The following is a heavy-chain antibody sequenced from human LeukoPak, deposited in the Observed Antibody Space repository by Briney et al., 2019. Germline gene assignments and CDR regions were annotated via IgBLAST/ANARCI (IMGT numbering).Heavy chain of an antibody. Sequence: SETLSLTCAVYGGSFSGYYWSWIRQPPGKGLEWIGEINHSGSTNYNPSLKSRVTISVDTSKNQFSLKLSSVTAADTGVYCCALRTMTHYFDYWGQGTLVTVSS. CDR2: INHSGST. CDR3: ALRTMTHYFDY. J-gene: IGHJ4*02. CDR1: GGSFSGYY. V-gene: IGHV4-34*01. D-gene: IGHD3-22*01.